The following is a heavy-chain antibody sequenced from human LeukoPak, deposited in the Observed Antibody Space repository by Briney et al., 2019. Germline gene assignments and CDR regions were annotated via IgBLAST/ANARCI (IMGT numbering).Heavy chain of an antibody. D-gene: IGHD2-15*01. Sequence: SETLSLTCTVSGGSISSYYWSWIRQPPGKGLEWIGYIYYSGSTNYNPSLKSRVTISIDTSKNQISLKLSSVTAADTAVYYCARHCSGDNCYFYGMDVWGQGTTVTVSS. V-gene: IGHV4-59*08. CDR2: IYYSGST. CDR1: GGSISSYY. CDR3: ARHCSGDNCYFYGMDV. J-gene: IGHJ6*02.